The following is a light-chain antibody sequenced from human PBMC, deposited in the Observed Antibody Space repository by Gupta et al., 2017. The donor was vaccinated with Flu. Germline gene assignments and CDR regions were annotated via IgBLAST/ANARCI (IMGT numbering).Light chain of an antibody. CDR3: SSYRSSTTL. J-gene: IGLJ2*01. Sequence: GQSLTISCTGASVDIGRFYYVSWYPQHPGKALILMYDVTNRPSGVSDRFSGSKSANTASLTISGLRAEDESYYYCSSYRSSTTLFGGGTRVTVL. CDR2: DVT. CDR1: SVDIGRFYY. V-gene: IGLV2-14*03.